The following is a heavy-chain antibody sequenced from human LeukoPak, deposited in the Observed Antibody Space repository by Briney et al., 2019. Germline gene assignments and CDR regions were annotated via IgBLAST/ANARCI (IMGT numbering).Heavy chain of an antibody. CDR2: IGADGSDT. J-gene: IGHJ4*02. Sequence: GGSLRLSCAASEFTFSSYPMSWVRQAPGKGLELVSAIGADGSDTYYAHSVKGRFTISRDNFKNTLHLQMNGLRAEDTALYYCAKGRYRTGGTCTLFHYWGQGTLVTVSS. CDR3: AKGRYRTGGTCTLFHY. V-gene: IGHV3-23*01. D-gene: IGHD2-15*01. CDR1: EFTFSSYP.